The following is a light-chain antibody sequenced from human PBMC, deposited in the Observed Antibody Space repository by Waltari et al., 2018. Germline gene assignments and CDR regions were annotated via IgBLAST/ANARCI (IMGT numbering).Light chain of an antibody. Sequence: QSALTQPASVSGSPGQSITISCSGIGSAAGASESVSWHQHHPAKAPQLIIFDVTNRPSGVSDRFSASKSANTASLTISRLQPEDEADYFCSSQTLDGLILFGGGTRLTVL. J-gene: IGLJ3*02. CDR3: SSQTLDGLIL. V-gene: IGLV2-14*03. CDR2: DVT. CDR1: GSAAGASES.